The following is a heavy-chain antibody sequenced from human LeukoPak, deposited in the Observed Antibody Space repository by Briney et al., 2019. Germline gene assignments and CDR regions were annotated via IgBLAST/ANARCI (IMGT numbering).Heavy chain of an antibody. CDR3: ARNSYGDYVRFDP. V-gene: IGHV4-31*03. J-gene: IGHJ5*02. D-gene: IGHD4-17*01. CDR1: GGSISSGGYN. CDR2: IYYSGST. Sequence: PSQTLSLTCTVSGGSISSGGYNWSWIRQHPGKGLEWIGYIYYSGSTYYNPSLKSRVTISVDTSKNQFSLKLSSVTAADTAVYYCARNSYGDYVRFDPWGQGTLVTVSS.